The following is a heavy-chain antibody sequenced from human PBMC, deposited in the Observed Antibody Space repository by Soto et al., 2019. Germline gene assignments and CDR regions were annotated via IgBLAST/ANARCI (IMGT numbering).Heavy chain of an antibody. CDR2: ISAGGGSS. CDR3: AKNKWDTDNYDSSGYYE. D-gene: IGHD3-22*01. J-gene: IGHJ4*02. Sequence: EVQLLESGGGLVQPGGSLRLSCAASGFTFSSYALSWVRQAPGKGLEWVSTISAGGGSSYYADSVKGRFTISRDNSRNTLYLQMNSLRVEDTAVYYCAKNKWDTDNYDSSGYYEWGQGTLVTVSS. V-gene: IGHV3-23*01. CDR1: GFTFSSYA.